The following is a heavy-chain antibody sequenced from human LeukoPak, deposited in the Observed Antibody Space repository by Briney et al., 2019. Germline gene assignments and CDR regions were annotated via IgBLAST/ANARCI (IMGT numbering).Heavy chain of an antibody. J-gene: IGHJ4*02. D-gene: IGHD3-10*01. CDR2: INPSGGST. Sequence: ASVKVSCKAFGYTFTRYYMHWVRQAPGQGLEWMGIINPSGGSTSYAHKLQGRVTMTSDTSTSTVYMELSSLRSEDTAVYYCARSAVSRGSGSYFWGQGTLVTVSS. V-gene: IGHV1-46*04. CDR3: ARSAVSRGSGSYF. CDR1: GYTFTRYY.